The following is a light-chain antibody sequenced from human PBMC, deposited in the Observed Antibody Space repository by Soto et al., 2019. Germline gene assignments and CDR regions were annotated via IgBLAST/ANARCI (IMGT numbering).Light chain of an antibody. CDR2: GAS. J-gene: IGKJ2*02. Sequence: EIVMTQSPATLSVAPGERATLSCRASQSVRTNLAWYQHKPGQAPRLLIYGASTRATGIPARFSGSGSGTEFTLTISSLQSEDFAVYYCQQYNTWPPSSTFGQGAKLEIK. CDR3: QQYNTWPPSST. CDR1: QSVRTN. V-gene: IGKV3-15*01.